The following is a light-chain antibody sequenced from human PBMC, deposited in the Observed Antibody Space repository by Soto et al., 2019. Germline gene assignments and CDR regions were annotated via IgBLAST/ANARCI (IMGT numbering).Light chain of an antibody. CDR3: SSYAGSNNFV. CDR1: SSDVGGYNY. J-gene: IGLJ1*01. CDR2: EVS. V-gene: IGLV2-8*01. Sequence: QSALTQPPSASGSPGQSVTISCTGTSSDVGGYNYVSWYQQYSGTAPKLMIYEVSKRPSGVPDRFSGSKSGNAASLTVTGLQAEEEADYYCSSYAGSNNFVFGTGTKLTVL.